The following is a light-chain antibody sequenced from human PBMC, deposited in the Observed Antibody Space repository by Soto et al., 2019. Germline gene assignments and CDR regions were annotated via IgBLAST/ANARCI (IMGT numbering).Light chain of an antibody. Sequence: EIVLTQSPGTLSLSPGERATLSCRASQSVSSGYLAWYQQKPGQAPRHLIYGASSRATGIPDRFSGSGSGTDFTLTISRLEPEDFAAYYCQQYGNSPVTFGPGTKVDIK. CDR1: QSVSSGY. V-gene: IGKV3-20*01. J-gene: IGKJ3*01. CDR3: QQYGNSPVT. CDR2: GAS.